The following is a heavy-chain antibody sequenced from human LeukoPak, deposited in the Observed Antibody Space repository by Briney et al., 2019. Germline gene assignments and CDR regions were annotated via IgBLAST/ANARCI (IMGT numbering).Heavy chain of an antibody. J-gene: IGHJ6*02. Sequence: GGSLRLSCAASGFTFSSYAMHWVRQAPGKGLEWVAVISYDGSNKYYADSVKGRFTISRDNSKNTLYLQMNSLRAEDTAVYYCARGSMDVWGQGTTVTVSS. CDR1: GFTFSSYA. D-gene: IGHD3-10*01. CDR3: ARGSMDV. V-gene: IGHV3-30-3*01. CDR2: ISYDGSNK.